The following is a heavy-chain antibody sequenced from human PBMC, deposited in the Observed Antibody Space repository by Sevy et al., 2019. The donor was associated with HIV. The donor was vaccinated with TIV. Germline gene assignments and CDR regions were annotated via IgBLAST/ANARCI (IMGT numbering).Heavy chain of an antibody. CDR2: INPNSGGT. J-gene: IGHJ5*02. D-gene: IGHD6-13*01. CDR1: GYTFTDYY. CDR3: ARDPSRAAEGWFDP. V-gene: IGHV1-2*02. Sequence: ASVKVSCKASGYTFTDYYMYWVRQAPGQGLEWMGWINPNSGGTNYAQKFQGRVTMTRDTSISTAYMELSRLRSDVTAMYYCARDPSRAAEGWFDPWGQGTLVTVSS.